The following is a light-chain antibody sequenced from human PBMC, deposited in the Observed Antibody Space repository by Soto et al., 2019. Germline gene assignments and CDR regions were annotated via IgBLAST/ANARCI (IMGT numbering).Light chain of an antibody. CDR3: QQYNTYWT. J-gene: IGKJ1*01. CDR2: DAS. V-gene: IGKV1-5*01. Sequence: DIQMTQSPSTLSASVGGRVTITCRASQSISSWLAWYQQKPGKAPKLLIYDASSLESGVPLRFSGSGSGTEFTLTISSLQPDDFATYYCQQYNTYWTFGQGTKVEI. CDR1: QSISSW.